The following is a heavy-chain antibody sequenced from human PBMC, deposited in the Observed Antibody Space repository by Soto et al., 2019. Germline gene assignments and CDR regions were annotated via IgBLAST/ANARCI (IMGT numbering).Heavy chain of an antibody. CDR2: INPNSGDT. D-gene: IGHD6-6*01. Sequence: ASVKVSCKASGYTFTGYYLHWVRQAPGQGLEWMGWINPNSGDTKYAQKFQGRVTLTRDTSTAYMELSRLTSDDTAVHFCARSLSTIGARPDYWGQGTLVTVSS. CDR3: ARSLSTIGARPDY. CDR1: GYTFTGYY. V-gene: IGHV1-2*02. J-gene: IGHJ4*02.